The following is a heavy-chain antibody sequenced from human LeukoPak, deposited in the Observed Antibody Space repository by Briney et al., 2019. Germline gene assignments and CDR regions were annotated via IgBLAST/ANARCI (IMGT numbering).Heavy chain of an antibody. Sequence: SETLSLTCAVSGGSISSSNWWSWVRQPPGKGLEWIGEIYHSGSTNYNPSLKSRVTISVDKSKNQFSLKLSSVTAADTAVYYCARDLGPSITMVRGENYWGQGTLVTVSS. D-gene: IGHD3-10*01. CDR3: ARDLGPSITMVRGENY. V-gene: IGHV4-4*02. CDR1: GGSISSSNW. J-gene: IGHJ4*02. CDR2: IYHSGST.